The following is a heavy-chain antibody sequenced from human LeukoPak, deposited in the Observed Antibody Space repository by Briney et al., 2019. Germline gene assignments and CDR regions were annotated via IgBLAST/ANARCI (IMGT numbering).Heavy chain of an antibody. CDR2: IYPGDSDT. V-gene: IGHV5-51*01. D-gene: IGHD2/OR15-2a*01. J-gene: IGHJ6*02. CDR1: GYSFTSYW. CDR3: ARLSMPGGYYYGMDV. Sequence: GESLKISCKGSGYSFTSYWIGWVRQMPGKGLEWMGIIYPGDSDTRYSPSFQGQVTISADKSISTAYLQWISLKASDTAMYYCARLSMPGGYYYGMDVWGQGTTVTVSS.